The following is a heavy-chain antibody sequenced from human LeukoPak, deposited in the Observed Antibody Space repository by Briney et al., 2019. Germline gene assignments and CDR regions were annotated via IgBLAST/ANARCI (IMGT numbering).Heavy chain of an antibody. V-gene: IGHV1-2*02. Sequence: GASVKVSCKTSGYTFAGYFMHWVRQVPGQGLEWMGWINPNSGGTSYAPKFQGRLTVTRDTSISTAYMELSSLRSDDTAIYYCARDDSRPWDPEPINCFDSRGQGTVVTVSS. D-gene: IGHD1-14*01. CDR2: INPNSGGT. CDR1: GYTFAGYF. CDR3: ARDDSRPWDPEPINCFDS. J-gene: IGHJ5*01.